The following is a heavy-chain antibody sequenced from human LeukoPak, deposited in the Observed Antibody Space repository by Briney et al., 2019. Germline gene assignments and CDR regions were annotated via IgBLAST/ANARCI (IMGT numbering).Heavy chain of an antibody. V-gene: IGHV4-39*01. D-gene: IGHD3-10*01. CDR2: VSYNGNT. J-gene: IGHJ3*02. Sequence: SETLSLTCTVSGGSIGSSRYYWGWIRQPPGKGLEWIGSVSYNGNTFYNPSLKSRVTISVDTSENQFSLKLSSVTAADTALYYCARPKGAWFDGFDIWGQGTMVTVSS. CDR3: ARPKGAWFDGFDI. CDR1: GGSIGSSRYY.